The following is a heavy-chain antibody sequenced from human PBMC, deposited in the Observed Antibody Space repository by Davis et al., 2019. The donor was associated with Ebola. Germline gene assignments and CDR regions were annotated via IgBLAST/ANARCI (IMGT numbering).Heavy chain of an antibody. CDR3: ARGPLRLGFRYFDL. D-gene: IGHD2/OR15-2a*01. CDR2: INHSGST. Sequence: PSETLSLTCAVYGGSFSGYYWSWIRQPPGKGLEWIGEINHSGSTNYNPSLKSRVTISVDTSKNQFSLKLSSVTAADTAVYYCARGPLRLGFRYFDLWGRGTLVTVSS. V-gene: IGHV4-34*01. J-gene: IGHJ2*01. CDR1: GGSFSGYY.